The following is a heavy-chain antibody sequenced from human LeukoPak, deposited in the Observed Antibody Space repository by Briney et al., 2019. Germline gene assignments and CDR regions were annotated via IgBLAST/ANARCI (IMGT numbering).Heavy chain of an antibody. D-gene: IGHD4-17*01. CDR1: GFTFSSYS. CDR3: ATGMYGDPYYFDY. CDR2: ISSSSSTI. V-gene: IGHV3-48*02. J-gene: IGHJ4*02. Sequence: PGGSLRLSCAASGFTFSSYSMNWVRQAPGKGLEWVSYISSSSSTIYYADSVKGRFTISRDNAKNSLYLQMNSLRDEDTAVYYCATGMYGDPYYFDYWGQGTLVTVSS.